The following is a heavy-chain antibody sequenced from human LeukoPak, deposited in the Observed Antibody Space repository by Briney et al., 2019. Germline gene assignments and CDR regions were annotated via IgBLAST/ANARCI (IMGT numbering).Heavy chain of an antibody. CDR3: ARESTKSFFGA. J-gene: IGHJ5*02. CDR1: GFTFSTYS. Sequence: GGSLRLSCAASGFTFSTYSMNWVRQAPGKGLEWVSYITSSSRTIYYADSVKGRFTISRDNSKNTLYLQMNSLRAEDTAVYYCARESTKSFFGAWGQGTLVTVSS. V-gene: IGHV3-48*01. CDR2: ITSSSRTI.